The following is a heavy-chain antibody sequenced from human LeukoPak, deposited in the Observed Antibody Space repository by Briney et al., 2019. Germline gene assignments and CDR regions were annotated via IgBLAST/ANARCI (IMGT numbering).Heavy chain of an antibody. J-gene: IGHJ4*02. D-gene: IGHD6-19*01. V-gene: IGHV5-51*01. Sequence: GESLEISCKGSGYNFTNYWIGWVRQMPGKGLEWMGIIYPGDSDTRYNPSFQGQVTISADKSISTAYLQWSSLKASDTAMYYCARLYSNGWYTQYYFDYWGQGTLVTVSS. CDR1: GYNFTNYW. CDR3: ARLYSNGWYTQYYFDY. CDR2: IYPGDSDT.